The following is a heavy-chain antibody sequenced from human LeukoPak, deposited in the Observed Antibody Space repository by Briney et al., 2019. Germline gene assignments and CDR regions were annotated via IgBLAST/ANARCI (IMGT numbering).Heavy chain of an antibody. D-gene: IGHD3-22*01. CDR2: IYYSGST. Sequence: PSETLPLTCTVSGGSISSGGYYWSWLRQHPGKDLESVVYIYYSGSTYYNPSLKSRVTISVDTSKNQFSLKLSSMTAADTAVYYCARGLDYYDSSSWFDPWGQGTLVTVSS. CDR1: GGSISSGGYY. CDR3: ARGLDYYDSSSWFDP. V-gene: IGHV4-31*03. J-gene: IGHJ5*02.